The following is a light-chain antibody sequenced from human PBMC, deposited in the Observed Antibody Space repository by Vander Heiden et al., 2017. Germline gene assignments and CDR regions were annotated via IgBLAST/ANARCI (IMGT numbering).Light chain of an antibody. CDR1: QDIRNY. J-gene: IGKJ4*01. CDR3: QQYDNLPS. V-gene: IGKV1-33*01. Sequence: DIQMTQSPSSLSASVGDRVTISCQASQDIRNYVNWYQQKPGKAPKLLIYTASHLETGVSSRFSGSGSGTDFTFTISSLQPEDIATYFCQQYDNLPSFGGGTKVEIK. CDR2: TAS.